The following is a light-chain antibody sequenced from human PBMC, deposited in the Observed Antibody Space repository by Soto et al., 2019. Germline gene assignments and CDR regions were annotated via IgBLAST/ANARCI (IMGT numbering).Light chain of an antibody. CDR3: QSYDSSNRDVV. CDR2: EDN. Sequence: NFMLTQPHSVSESPGKTVTISCTDSSGRIATNYVQWYQQRPGSVPTIVIYEDNQRPSGVPDRFSGSIDSSSNSASLTISGLKTEDEADYYCQSYDSSNRDVVFGGGTKLTVL. J-gene: IGLJ2*01. V-gene: IGLV6-57*02. CDR1: SGRIATNY.